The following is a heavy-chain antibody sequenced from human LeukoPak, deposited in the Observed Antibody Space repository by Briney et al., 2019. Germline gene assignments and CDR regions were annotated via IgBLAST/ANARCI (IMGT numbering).Heavy chain of an antibody. D-gene: IGHD2-15*01. Sequence: GGSLRLSCAASGFTLSSYSMNWVRQAPGKGPEWVSSISSSSSYIYYADSVKGRFTISRDNAKNSLYLQMNSLRAEDTAVYYCATLPSFDYWGQGTLVTVSS. CDR2: ISSSSSYI. V-gene: IGHV3-21*01. J-gene: IGHJ4*02. CDR1: GFTLSSYS. CDR3: ATLPSFDY.